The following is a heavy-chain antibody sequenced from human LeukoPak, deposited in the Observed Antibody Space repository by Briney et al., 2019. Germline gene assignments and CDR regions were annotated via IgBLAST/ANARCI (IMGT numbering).Heavy chain of an antibody. V-gene: IGHV1-2*02. D-gene: IGHD5-12*01. CDR1: GYTFTGYY. CDR2: INPNSGDT. CDR3: ARGRVARDYYYYYMDV. Sequence: ASVKVSCKASGYTFTGYYLHWVRQAPGQGLEWMGWINPNSGDTSYAQKFQGRVTVTRGTSINTAYMELTNLRSGDTAVYYCARGRVARDYYYYYMDVWGKGTTVTVSS. J-gene: IGHJ6*03.